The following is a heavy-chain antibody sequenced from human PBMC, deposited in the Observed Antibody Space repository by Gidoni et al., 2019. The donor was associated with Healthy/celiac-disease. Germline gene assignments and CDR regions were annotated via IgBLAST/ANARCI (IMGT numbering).Heavy chain of an antibody. CDR2: IIPIFGTA. D-gene: IGHD3-22*01. CDR1: GGTFSSYA. J-gene: IGHJ3*02. Sequence: VQLVQSGAEVKKPGSSVKVSCKASGGTFSSYAISWLRQAPGQGLEWMGGIIPIFGTANYAQKFQGRVTITADESTSTAYMELSSLRSEDTAVYYCARDLAKTYYYDSSGYSGAFDIWGQGTMVTVSS. V-gene: IGHV1-69*01. CDR3: ARDLAKTYYYDSSGYSGAFDI.